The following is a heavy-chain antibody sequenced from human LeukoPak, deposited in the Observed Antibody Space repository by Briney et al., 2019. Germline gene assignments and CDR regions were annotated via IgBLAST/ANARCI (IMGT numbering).Heavy chain of an antibody. J-gene: IGHJ4*02. D-gene: IGHD2-15*01. CDR1: GGFISSISYY. Sequence: SETLSLTCTVSGGFISSISYYWGWIRQPPGKGLEWIGSIYHSGSTYYNPSLKSRFTISVDTSKNQFSLKLSSVAAADTDVYYCARVGCSGGSCYGYYWGQGTLVTVSS. V-gene: IGHV4-39*07. CDR2: IYHSGST. CDR3: ARVGCSGGSCYGYY.